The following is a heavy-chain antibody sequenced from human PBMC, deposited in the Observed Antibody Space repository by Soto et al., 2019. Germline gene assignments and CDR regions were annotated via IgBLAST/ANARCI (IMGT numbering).Heavy chain of an antibody. CDR1: S. CDR2: ISSSSGDI. J-gene: IGHJ4*02. D-gene: IGHD3-10*01. CDR3: ARHYGGYYFDY. V-gene: IGHV3-21*01. Sequence: SMNWVRQAPGKGLEWVSSISSSSGDIYHADSVKGRFTISRDNAKNSLYLQLNSLRVEDTAVYYCARHYGGYYFDYWGKGTLVTVSS.